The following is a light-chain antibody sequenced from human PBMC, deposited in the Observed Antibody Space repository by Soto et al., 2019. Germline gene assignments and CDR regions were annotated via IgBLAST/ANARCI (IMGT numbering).Light chain of an antibody. CDR2: AAS. J-gene: IGKJ4*01. V-gene: IGKV3-20*01. Sequence: EIVLTQSPGTLSFSPEERATLSCGASQSVNSNSLAWYQQKPGQAPRLLFYAASNRATGVPDRFSGSGSGTDFTLTISRLEPEDFAMYHCQQYGSSPLTFGGGTKVEIK. CDR1: QSVNSNS. CDR3: QQYGSSPLT.